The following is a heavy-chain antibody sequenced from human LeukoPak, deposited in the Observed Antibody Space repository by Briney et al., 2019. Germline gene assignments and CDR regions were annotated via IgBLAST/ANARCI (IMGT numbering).Heavy chain of an antibody. CDR2: ISPNSGGT. CDR1: GYTFTGYY. CDR3: ARDEPEEGIAAAGTAGY. Sequence: GASVKVSCKASGYTFTGYYMHWVRQAPGQGLEWMGWISPNSGGTNYAQKFQGRVTMTRDTSISTAYMELSRLRSDDTAVYYCARDEPEEGIAAAGTAGYWGQGTLVTVSS. D-gene: IGHD6-13*01. V-gene: IGHV1-2*02. J-gene: IGHJ4*02.